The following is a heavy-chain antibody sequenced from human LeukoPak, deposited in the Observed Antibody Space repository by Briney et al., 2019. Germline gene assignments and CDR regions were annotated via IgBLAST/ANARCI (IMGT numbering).Heavy chain of an antibody. J-gene: IGHJ6*03. Sequence: GGSLRLSCAASVSEFTFNNAWMSWVRQAPGKGLEWVAVISYDGSNKYYADSVKGRFTISRGNSKNTLYLQMNSLRAGDTAVYYCASNTFYYDILTGPQRNYYYYMDVWGKGTTVTVSS. CDR3: ASNTFYYDILTGPQRNYYYYMDV. CDR1: VSEFTFNNAW. V-gene: IGHV3-30*03. D-gene: IGHD3-9*01. CDR2: ISYDGSNK.